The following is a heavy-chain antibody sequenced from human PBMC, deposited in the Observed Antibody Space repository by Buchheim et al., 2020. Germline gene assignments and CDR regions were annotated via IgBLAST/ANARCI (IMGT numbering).Heavy chain of an antibody. CDR1: GFTLSSYW. V-gene: IGHV3-7*01. Sequence: EVQLEESGGDLVQPGGSLRLSCAASGFTLSSYWMNWVRQAPGKGLEWVGNMNQDGSEKYYVDSVKGRFTISRDNVDNSLYLQMNSLRAEDTAVYYCVRDLIDWGQGTL. J-gene: IGHJ4*02. D-gene: IGHD3-16*02. CDR3: VRDLID. CDR2: MNQDGSEK.